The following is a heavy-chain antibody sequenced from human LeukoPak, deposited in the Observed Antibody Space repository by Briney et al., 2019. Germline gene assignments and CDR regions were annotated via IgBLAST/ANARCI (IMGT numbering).Heavy chain of an antibody. CDR1: GYTFTSYY. V-gene: IGHV1-46*01. Sequence: GASVKVSCKASGYTFTSYYMHWVRQAPGQGLEWMGIINPSGGSTSYAQKFQGRVTMTEDTSTDTAYMELSSLRSEDTAVYYCATGFDQLPNPYYYGMDVWGQGTTVTVSS. CDR2: INPSGGST. D-gene: IGHD2-2*01. CDR3: ATGFDQLPNPYYYGMDV. J-gene: IGHJ6*02.